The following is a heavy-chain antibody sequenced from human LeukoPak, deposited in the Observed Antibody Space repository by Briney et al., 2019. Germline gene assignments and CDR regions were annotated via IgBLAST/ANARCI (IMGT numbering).Heavy chain of an antibody. CDR3: ARGHRDGYKYYYYYYMDV. CDR1: GGTFSSYA. Sequence: ASVKVSCKASGGTFSSYAINWVRQATGQGLEWMGWMNPNSGNTGSAQKFQGRVTITTNTSISTAYMELSSLRSEDTAVYYCARGHRDGYKYYYYYYMDVWGKGTTVTVSS. D-gene: IGHD5-24*01. CDR2: MNPNSGNT. V-gene: IGHV1-8*02. J-gene: IGHJ6*03.